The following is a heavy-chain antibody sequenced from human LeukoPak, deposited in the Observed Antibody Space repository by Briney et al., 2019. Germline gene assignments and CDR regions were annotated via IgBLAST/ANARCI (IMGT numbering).Heavy chain of an antibody. V-gene: IGHV4-59*11. CDR2: IYYSGST. CDR1: GASISSHY. CDR3: ARSPTVTRKYYFDY. J-gene: IGHJ4*02. D-gene: IGHD5-18*01. Sequence: KTSETLSLTCTVSGASISSHYWSWIRQPPGKGLERIGHIYYSGSTNYNPSLKSRVTISVDTSKNQFSLKLSSVTAADTAVYYCARSPTVTRKYYFDYWGQGTLVTVSS.